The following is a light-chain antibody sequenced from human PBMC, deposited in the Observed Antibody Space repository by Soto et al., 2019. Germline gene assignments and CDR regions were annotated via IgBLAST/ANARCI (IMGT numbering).Light chain of an antibody. Sequence: EIVLTQSPGILSLSPGERATLSCRACQSVSNDFLAWYQQKPGQAPRLLIYGASTRATDVPDRFSGSGSGADFTLTISRLEPEDFAVYYCQQLRAFGQGTKVDI. CDR1: QSVSNDF. CDR3: QQLRA. CDR2: GAS. J-gene: IGKJ1*01. V-gene: IGKV3-20*01.